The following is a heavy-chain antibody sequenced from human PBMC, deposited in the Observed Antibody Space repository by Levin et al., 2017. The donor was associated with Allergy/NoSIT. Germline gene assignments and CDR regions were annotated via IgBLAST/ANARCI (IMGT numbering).Heavy chain of an antibody. CDR1: SLPSSGRG. CDR2: IYYDDDK. Sequence: SLPSSGRGVGWIRQPPGKALEWLTVIYYDDDKHYSPSLKSRLTIARDTSKNQVVLTMTNMDPVDTATYYCAHRLSSGWGDYYDSWGQGTPVTVSS. V-gene: IGHV2-5*02. CDR3: AHRLSSGWGDYYDS. J-gene: IGHJ4*02. D-gene: IGHD6-19*01.